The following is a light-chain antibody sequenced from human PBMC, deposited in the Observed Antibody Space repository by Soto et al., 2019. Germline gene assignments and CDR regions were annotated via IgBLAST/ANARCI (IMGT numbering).Light chain of an antibody. Sequence: DVQMPQSPSSLSASVGDRVSITCRVSESIRSYFNWYQQKPGKAPKLLIYAAASLQSGVPSRFSGSGSGTDCTLTISSLQPEDFATYYCRQADSHPWTFGQGTKVDIK. CDR2: AAA. J-gene: IGKJ1*01. V-gene: IGKV1-39*01. CDR1: ESIRSY. CDR3: RQADSHPWT.